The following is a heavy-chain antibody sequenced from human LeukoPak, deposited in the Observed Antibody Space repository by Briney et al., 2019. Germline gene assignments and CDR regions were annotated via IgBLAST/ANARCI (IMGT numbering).Heavy chain of an antibody. J-gene: IGHJ4*02. V-gene: IGHV5-10-1*01. CDR1: GYSFTSYW. Sequence: HGESLKISCKGSGYSFTSYWISWVRQMPGKGLEWMGRIDPSDSYTNYSPSFQGHVTISADKSISTAYLQWSSLKASDTAMYYCASLRYFDWLPSDYWGQGTLVTVSS. CDR2: IDPSDSYT. CDR3: ASLRYFDWLPSDY. D-gene: IGHD3-9*01.